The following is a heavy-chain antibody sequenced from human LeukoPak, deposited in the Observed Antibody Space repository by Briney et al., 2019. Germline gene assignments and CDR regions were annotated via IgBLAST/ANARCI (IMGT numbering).Heavy chain of an antibody. V-gene: IGHV4-34*01. CDR2: INHSGST. D-gene: IGHD3-22*01. CDR1: GGSFSGYY. CDR3: ARVTMIVVVNWFDP. J-gene: IGHJ5*02. Sequence: PSETLSLTCAVYGGSFSGYYWSWIREPPGKGREWSGEINHSGSTNYNPSLKSRVTISVDTSKNQFSLKLSSVTAADTAVYYCARVTMIVVVNWFDPWGQGTLVTVSS.